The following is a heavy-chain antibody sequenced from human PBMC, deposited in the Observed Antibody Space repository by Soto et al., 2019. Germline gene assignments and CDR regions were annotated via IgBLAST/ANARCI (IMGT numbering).Heavy chain of an antibody. J-gene: IGHJ5*02. D-gene: IGHD5-12*01. V-gene: IGHV3-23*01. CDR2: ISGSGGST. Sequence: QTGGSLRLSCAASGFTFSSYAMSWVRQAPGKGLEWVSAISGSGGSTYYADSVKGRFTISRDNSKNTLYLQMNSLSAEDTAVYYCAKDLGLRDGYNSGYNWFDPWGQGTLVTVSS. CDR1: GFTFSSYA. CDR3: AKDLGLRDGYNSGYNWFDP.